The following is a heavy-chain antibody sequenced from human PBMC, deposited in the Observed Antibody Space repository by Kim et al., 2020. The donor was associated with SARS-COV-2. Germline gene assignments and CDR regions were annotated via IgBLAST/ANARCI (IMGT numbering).Heavy chain of an antibody. J-gene: IGHJ4*02. CDR3: VKGTSGCAY. CDR2: ISRDGTST. CDR1: GFTFSSYW. Sequence: GGSLRLSCAASGFTFSSYWMHWVRQVPGEGLVWVSRISRDGTSTSYADSVKGRFTISRDNAKNTLFLQMSSLRAEDSALFYCVKGTSGCAYWGQGTLVTVSS. V-gene: IGHV3-74*01. D-gene: IGHD6-19*01.